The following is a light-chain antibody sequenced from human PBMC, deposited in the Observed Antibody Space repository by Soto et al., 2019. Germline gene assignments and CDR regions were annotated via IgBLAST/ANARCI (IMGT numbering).Light chain of an antibody. V-gene: IGLV1-51*02. CDR3: VTWDGNLSAGV. CDR1: SSNIENNY. Sequence: QSVLTQPPSVSAAPGQTVTISCSGGSSNIENNYVSWYQHFPGTAPKLLTYEDNNRPSGIPDRFSGSKSVTSATLRITGLQTGDEDDYYCVTWDGNLSAGVFGGGTKLTVL. J-gene: IGLJ2*01. CDR2: EDN.